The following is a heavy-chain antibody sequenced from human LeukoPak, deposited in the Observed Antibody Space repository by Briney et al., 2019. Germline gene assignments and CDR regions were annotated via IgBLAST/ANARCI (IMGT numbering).Heavy chain of an antibody. CDR2: INQDGSEK. D-gene: IGHD1-14*01. V-gene: IGHV3-7*02. CDR3: AKNHVSLDC. CDR1: GFTLSSNW. Sequence: GGSLRLSCAASGFTLSSNWMSWVRQAPGKGLEWVASINQDGSEKDYVDSVKGRFSISRDNARNSLYLQMNSLRGEDTAVYYCAKNHVSLDCRGQGTLDTVSS. J-gene: IGHJ4*02.